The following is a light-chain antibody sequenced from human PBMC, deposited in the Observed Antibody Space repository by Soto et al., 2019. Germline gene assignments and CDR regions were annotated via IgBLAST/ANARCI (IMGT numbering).Light chain of an antibody. CDR1: QSIGSN. CDR2: GAS. V-gene: IGKV3-15*01. CDR3: QQYSYWPRT. J-gene: IGKJ1*01. Sequence: EIVMTQSPATLSVSPGERATLSCGASQSIGSNLAWYQQRPGQAPRLLIYGASTRATGIPARFSGSGSGTDFTLTIGSLHSEDFAVYYCQQYSYWPRTFGQGTKVEIK.